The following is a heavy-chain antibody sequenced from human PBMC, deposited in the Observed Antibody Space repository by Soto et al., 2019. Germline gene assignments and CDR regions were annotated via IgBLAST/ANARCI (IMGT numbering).Heavy chain of an antibody. V-gene: IGHV4-61*01. CDR2: IYYSGST. Sequence: SETLSLTCTVSGGTARRGSYYWSWILQPPGKGLEWIGYIYYSGSTNYNPALKSRVTTSVDTSKNQFSLKLSSVTAADTAVYYCWRSLRRPWFDPSGQGTLVLVSS. CDR3: WRSLRRPWFDP. D-gene: IGHD3-10*01. J-gene: IGHJ5*02. CDR1: GGTARRGSYY.